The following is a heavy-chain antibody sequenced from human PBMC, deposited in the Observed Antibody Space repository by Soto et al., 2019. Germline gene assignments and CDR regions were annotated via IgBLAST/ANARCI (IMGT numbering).Heavy chain of an antibody. CDR1: GYTLTNYY. CDR2: INPSGGSK. D-gene: IGHD6-19*01. J-gene: IGHJ4*02. Sequence: QVQLVQSGAEVKKPGASVKISCKASGYTLTNYYMNWVRQAPGQGREWVGKINPSGGSKDYAQKFQGRVTMTRDTSTSTVYMEVSSLRSEDTAVYYCAREIAVAGTVFDYWGQGTLVTVSS. CDR3: AREIAVAGTVFDY. V-gene: IGHV1-46*01.